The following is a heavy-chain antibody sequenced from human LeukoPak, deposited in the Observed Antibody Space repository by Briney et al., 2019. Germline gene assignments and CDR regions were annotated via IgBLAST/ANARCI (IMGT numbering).Heavy chain of an antibody. CDR2: IKQGGTEK. V-gene: IGHV3-7*01. D-gene: IGHD6-13*01. J-gene: IGHJ6*03. CDR1: GFPFNNYY. Sequence: GGSLRLSCAASGFPFNNYYMSWVRQAPGKGLEWVASIKQGGTEKYYVDSMEGRFAISRDNAIDSLYLQMNSLRVEDTAVYFCARVSGQQRYYYYYYMDVWGKGTTVTVSS. CDR3: ARVSGQQRYYYYYYMDV.